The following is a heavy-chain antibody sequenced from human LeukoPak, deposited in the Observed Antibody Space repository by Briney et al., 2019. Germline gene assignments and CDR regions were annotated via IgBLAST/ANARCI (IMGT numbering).Heavy chain of an antibody. D-gene: IGHD3-10*01. Sequence: SETPSLTCAVYGGSFSGYYWSWIRQPPGKGLEWIGEINHSGSTNYNPSLKSRVTISVETSKKQLSLKLSSVTAAATAVYYCARGRSLLWFGELGQNWFDPWGQGTLVTVSS. CDR3: ARGRSLLWFGELGQNWFDP. CDR1: GGSFSGYY. J-gene: IGHJ5*02. CDR2: INHSGST. V-gene: IGHV4-34*01.